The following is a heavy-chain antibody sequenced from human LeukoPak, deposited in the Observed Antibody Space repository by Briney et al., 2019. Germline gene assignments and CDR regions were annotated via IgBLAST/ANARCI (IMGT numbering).Heavy chain of an antibody. J-gene: IGHJ4*02. CDR1: GGSISSYY. D-gene: IGHD3-9*01. V-gene: IGHV4-59*01. Sequence: SETLSLTCTVSGGSISSYYWSWIRQPPGKGLEWIGYIYYSGSTNYNPSLKSPVTISLDTSQNQFSLKLSSVTAGDKGVYYFGRAGEDFDRLWFDYWGQGTVVTVSS. CDR2: IYYSGST. CDR3: GRAGEDFDRLWFDY.